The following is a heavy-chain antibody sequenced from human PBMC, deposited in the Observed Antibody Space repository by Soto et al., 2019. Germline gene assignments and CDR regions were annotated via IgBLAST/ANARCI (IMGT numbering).Heavy chain of an antibody. CDR1: GYSFTTYW. J-gene: IGHJ6*02. CDR3: VRIIPIAVSHYYCCGMAC. Sequence: WESLRISCRGSGYSFTTYWIGWVRQMPGKDLEWMGIIYPGDSDNRYSPSFQGQVTISADKSISTAYLQWSSLKASDTAMYYAVRIIPIAVSHYYCCGMACSGRGTTDTVS. D-gene: IGHD2-15*01. V-gene: IGHV5-51*01. CDR2: IYPGDSDN.